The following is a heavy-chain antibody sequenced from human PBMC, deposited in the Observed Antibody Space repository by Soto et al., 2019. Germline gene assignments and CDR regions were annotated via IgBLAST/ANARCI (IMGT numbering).Heavy chain of an antibody. V-gene: IGHV4-59*01. Sequence: QVQLQESGPGLVKPSETLSLTCAVSGDSISSYYCMWIRQPPGKGLESIGYLYYGRSANYNPSLTSRFTLSVDTSTNQCSLTLSSMTAADTAAYYCALRSMAVVPEYWGQGTLVTVSS. CDR1: GDSISSYY. CDR3: ALRSMAVVPEY. CDR2: LYYGRSA. D-gene: IGHD3-22*01. J-gene: IGHJ4*02.